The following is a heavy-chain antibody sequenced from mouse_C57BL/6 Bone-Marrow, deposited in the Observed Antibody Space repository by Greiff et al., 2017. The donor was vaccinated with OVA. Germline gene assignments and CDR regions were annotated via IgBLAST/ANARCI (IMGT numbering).Heavy chain of an antibody. D-gene: IGHD1-1*01. CDR1: GFTFSDYG. CDR2: ISNLAYSI. V-gene: IGHV5-15*01. J-gene: IGHJ1*03. CDR3: ARGDYYGSSYWYFDV. Sequence: EVQLVESGGGLVQPGGSLKLSCAASGFTFSDYGMAWVRPAPRKGPEWVAFISNLAYSIYYADTVTGRFTISREKAKNTLYLKMSSLKSEDTAMYYCARGDYYGSSYWYFDVWGTGTTVTVSS.